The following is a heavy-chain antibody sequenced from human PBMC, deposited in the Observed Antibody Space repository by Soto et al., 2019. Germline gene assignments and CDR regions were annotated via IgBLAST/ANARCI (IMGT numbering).Heavy chain of an antibody. Sequence: QVQLVESGGNVVQPGRSLRLSCAASGFHFSSHCMHWVRQAPGKGLECVAHLWAGGNYPYYAYSVKGRFTISSDQSKNTLYLQMNSLQAEDTAVYYCARDAQQLANYGMDVWGQGTTVTVSS. J-gene: IGHJ6*02. CDR1: GFHFSSHC. CDR3: ARDAQQLANYGMDV. V-gene: IGHV3-33*01. CDR2: LWAGGNYP. D-gene: IGHD6-13*01.